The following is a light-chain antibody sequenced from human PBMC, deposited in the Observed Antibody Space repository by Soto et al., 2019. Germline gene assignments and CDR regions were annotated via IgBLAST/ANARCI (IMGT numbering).Light chain of an antibody. V-gene: IGKV1-12*01. J-gene: IGKJ1*01. Sequence: DIQMTQSPSSVSAAVGDGVTFTCRASQDVSNWLAWYQQKPGEAPRLLIYSANTLQSGVPSRFSGGGSGTEFTLTIGSLQPEDFATYFCQQAKDFPWTFGQGTKVE. CDR3: QQAKDFPWT. CDR2: SAN. CDR1: QDVSNW.